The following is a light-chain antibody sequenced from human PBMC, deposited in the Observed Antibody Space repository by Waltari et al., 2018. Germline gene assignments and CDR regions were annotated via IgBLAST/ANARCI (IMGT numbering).Light chain of an antibody. CDR2: AAS. CDR1: QDVSSW. Sequence: DIQMTQSPSSVSASVGDRVTITCRASQDVSSWLAWYQQKPGEAPKRLIFAASSLKSGVPSRFSGSGSGTDFTLTISSLQPEDFATYYCQQANSFPNFGGGTRVEIK. V-gene: IGKV1-12*01. J-gene: IGKJ4*01. CDR3: QQANSFPN.